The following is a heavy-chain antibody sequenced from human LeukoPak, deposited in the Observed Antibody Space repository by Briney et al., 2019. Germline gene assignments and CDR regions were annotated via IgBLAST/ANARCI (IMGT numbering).Heavy chain of an antibody. D-gene: IGHD6-6*01. CDR3: ARLGVRYSTSSWWFDP. J-gene: IGHJ5*02. CDR1: GGSINSYY. CDR2: IYYSGST. Sequence: SETLSLTCAVSGGSINSYYWSWVRQPPGKGLEWIGYIYYSGSTNYSPSLKSRVTISVDTSKNQFSLKLSSVTAADTAVYYCARLGVRYSTSSWWFDPWGQGTLVTVSS. V-gene: IGHV4-59*08.